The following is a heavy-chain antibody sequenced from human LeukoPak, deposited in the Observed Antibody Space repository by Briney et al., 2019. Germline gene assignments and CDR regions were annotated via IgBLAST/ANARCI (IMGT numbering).Heavy chain of an antibody. D-gene: IGHD3-10*01. CDR1: GGSISSSGYY. Sequence: SETLSLTCTVSGGSISSSGYYWGWIRQPPGKGLEWIGSIYYSGSTYYNPSLKSRVTISVDTSKNQFSLKLSSVTAADTAVYYCASRAAYYYGSGSYPDAFDIWGQGTMVTVSS. CDR3: ASRAAYYYGSGSYPDAFDI. J-gene: IGHJ3*02. V-gene: IGHV4-39*07. CDR2: IYYSGST.